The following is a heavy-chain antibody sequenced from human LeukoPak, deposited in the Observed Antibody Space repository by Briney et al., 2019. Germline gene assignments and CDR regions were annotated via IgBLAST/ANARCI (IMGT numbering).Heavy chain of an antibody. V-gene: IGHV4-4*02. CDR2: IYHSGST. CDR3: ARVGIAVAGTSYNWFDP. CDR1: GLSFDSYAM. Sequence: GSLRLSCAASGLSFDSYAMSWVRQPPGKGLEWIGEIYHSGSTNYNPSLKSRVTISVDKSKNQFSLKLSSVTAADTAVYYCARVGIAVAGTSYNWFDPWGQGTLVTVSS. D-gene: IGHD6-19*01. J-gene: IGHJ5*02.